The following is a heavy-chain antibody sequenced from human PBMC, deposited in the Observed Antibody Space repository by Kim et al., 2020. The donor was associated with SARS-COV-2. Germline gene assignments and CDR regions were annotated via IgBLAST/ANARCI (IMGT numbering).Heavy chain of an antibody. CDR2: ISWNSVSI. D-gene: IGHD3-9*01. V-gene: IGHV3-9*01. Sequence: GGSLRLSCAASGFTFGDYAMHWVRQAPGKGLEWVSGISWNSVSIGYADSVKGRFTISRDNAKNSLYLQMNSLRAEDTALYYCAKDHDILTGYYWGTDAFDIWGQGTMVTVSS. CDR1: GFTFGDYA. CDR3: AKDHDILTGYYWGTDAFDI. J-gene: IGHJ3*02.